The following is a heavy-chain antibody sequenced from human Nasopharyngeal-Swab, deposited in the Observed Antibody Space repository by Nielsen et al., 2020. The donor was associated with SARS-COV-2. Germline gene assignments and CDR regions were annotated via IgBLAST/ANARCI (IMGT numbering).Heavy chain of an antibody. CDR2: INHSGST. Sequence: WIRQPPGKGPEWVAEINHSGSTNYNPSLKRRVTLSVDTSMNQVSLEVSSVTAADTAVYYCARGLSGIVPAPILGLGPYYYYYYMDVWGKGTTVTVSS. V-gene: IGHV4-34*01. D-gene: IGHD2-2*01. J-gene: IGHJ6*03. CDR3: ARGLSGIVPAPILGLGPYYYYYYMDV.